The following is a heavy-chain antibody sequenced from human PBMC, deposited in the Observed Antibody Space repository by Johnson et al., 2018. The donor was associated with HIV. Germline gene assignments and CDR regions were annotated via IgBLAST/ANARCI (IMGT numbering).Heavy chain of an antibody. V-gene: IGHV3-30*18. CDR3: AKSWHSGSLYDAFHI. CDR1: GLSFSNFG. Sequence: QVQLVESGGGVVQPGKSLTLSCVGSGLSFSNFGIHWVRQAPGKGPEWVAVISFDGNLKKYADSVKGRFTISRDNSKNTLYLQMTSLRAEDTAVYYCAKSWHSGSLYDAFHIWGQGTMVTVSS. CDR2: ISFDGNLK. J-gene: IGHJ3*02. D-gene: IGHD1-26*01.